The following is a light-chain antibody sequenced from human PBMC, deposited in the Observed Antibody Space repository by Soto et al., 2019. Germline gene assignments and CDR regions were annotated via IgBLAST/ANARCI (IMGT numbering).Light chain of an antibody. V-gene: IGLV7-43*01. CDR3: LLYYGGGVV. Sequence: QAVVTQEPSLTVSPGGTVTLTCASSAGAVTSGYYPNWFQQKPGQPPRALIYSTTYKHSWTPARFSGSLLGGKAALTLSGVQPEDEADYYGLLYYGGGVVFGGGTKLTVL. CDR1: AGAVTSGYY. J-gene: IGLJ2*01. CDR2: STT.